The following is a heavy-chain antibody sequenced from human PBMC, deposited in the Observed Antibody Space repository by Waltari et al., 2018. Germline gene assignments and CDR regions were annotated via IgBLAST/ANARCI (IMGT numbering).Heavy chain of an antibody. CDR2: IIPIFGTA. CDR1: GGTFSSYA. V-gene: IGHV1-69*08. CDR3: ARGRMTGYSYYFDY. J-gene: IGHJ4*02. Sequence: QVQLVQSGAEVKKPGSSVKVSCKASGGTFSSYAISWVLQAPGQGLEWMGRIIPIFGTANYAQKFQGRVTITADKSTSTAYMELSSLRSEDTAVYYCARGRMTGYSYYFDYWGQGTLVTVSS. D-gene: IGHD3-9*01.